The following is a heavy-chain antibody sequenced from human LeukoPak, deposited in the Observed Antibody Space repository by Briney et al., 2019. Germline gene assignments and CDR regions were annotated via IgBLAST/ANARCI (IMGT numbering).Heavy chain of an antibody. V-gene: IGHV3-30*18. CDR1: GFTFSSYG. J-gene: IGHJ4*02. CDR2: ISYDGSNK. D-gene: IGHD3-10*01. Sequence: SLRLSCAASGFTFSSYGMHWVRQAPGKGLEWVAVISYDGSNKYYADSVKGRFTISRDNSKNTLYLQMNSLRAEDTAVYYCAKGAILLWFGELLYDWGQGTLVTVSS. CDR3: AKGAILLWFGELLYD.